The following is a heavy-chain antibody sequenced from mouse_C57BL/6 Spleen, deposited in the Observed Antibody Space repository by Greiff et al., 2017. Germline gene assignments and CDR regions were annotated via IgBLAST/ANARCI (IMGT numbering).Heavy chain of an antibody. CDR2: IWGGGST. D-gene: IGHD1-1*01. CDR1: GFSLTSYG. Sequence: VQLVESGPGLVAPSQSLSITCTVSGFSLTSYGVDWVRQPPGKGLEWLGVIWGGGSTNYNSALMSRLSISKDNSKSQVFLKMNSLQTDDTAMYYCAKHTPDYYGSSYGYFDVWGTGTTVTVSS. J-gene: IGHJ1*03. V-gene: IGHV2-9*01. CDR3: AKHTPDYYGSSYGYFDV.